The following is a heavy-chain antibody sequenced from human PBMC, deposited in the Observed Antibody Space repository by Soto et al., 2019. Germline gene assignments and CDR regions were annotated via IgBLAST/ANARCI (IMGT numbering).Heavy chain of an antibody. CDR3: VRRHVSATGIDWFDP. D-gene: IGHD6-13*01. CDR1: GYSFTSYG. V-gene: IGHV1-3*01. Sequence: ASVKVSCKASGYSFTSYGIHWVRQAPGQRLEWMGWINAANGDTIYSPTFQGRVTITRDTSASTAYMKLSSLRFEDTAVYYCVRRHVSATGIDWFDPWGQGTLVTVSS. CDR2: INAANGDT. J-gene: IGHJ5*02.